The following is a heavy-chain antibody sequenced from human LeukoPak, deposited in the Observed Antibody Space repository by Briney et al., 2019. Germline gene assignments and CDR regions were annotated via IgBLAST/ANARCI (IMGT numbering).Heavy chain of an antibody. V-gene: IGHV5-51*01. CDR2: IYPGDSDT. CDR3: ARGPVRGYDYFDY. J-gene: IGHJ4*02. Sequence: GESLKISCKGSGYRFTSYWIGWVRQLPGKGLEWMGIIYPGDSDTRYSPSFQGQVTISADKSISTAYLQWSSLKASDTAMYYCARGPVRGYDYFDYWGQGTLVTVSS. CDR1: GYRFTSYW. D-gene: IGHD3-10*01.